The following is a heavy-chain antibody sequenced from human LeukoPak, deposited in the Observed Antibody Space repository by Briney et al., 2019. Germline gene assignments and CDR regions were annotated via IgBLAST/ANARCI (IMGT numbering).Heavy chain of an antibody. CDR3: ARYHSSGWYGVGY. J-gene: IGHJ4*02. CDR2: INHSGST. V-gene: IGHV4-34*01. Sequence: PSETLSLTCAVYGGSFSGYYWSWIRQPPGKGLEWIGEINHSGSTNYNPSLKSRVTISVDTSKNQFSLKLSSVTAADTAVYYCARYHSSGWYGVGYWGQGTLVTVSS. D-gene: IGHD6-19*01. CDR1: GGSFSGYY.